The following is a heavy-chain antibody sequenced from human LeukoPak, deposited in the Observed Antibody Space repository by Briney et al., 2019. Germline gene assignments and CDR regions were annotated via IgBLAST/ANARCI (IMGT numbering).Heavy chain of an antibody. V-gene: IGHV3-48*04. Sequence: PGGSLRLSCAASGLTFSSYAMSWVRQAPGKGLEWVSYISSSGSTIYYADSVEGRFTISRDNAKNSLYLQMNSLRAEDTAVYYCARDEIRNSGWYYWGQGTLVTVSS. CDR2: ISSSGSTI. J-gene: IGHJ4*02. CDR1: GLTFSSYA. D-gene: IGHD6-19*01. CDR3: ARDEIRNSGWYY.